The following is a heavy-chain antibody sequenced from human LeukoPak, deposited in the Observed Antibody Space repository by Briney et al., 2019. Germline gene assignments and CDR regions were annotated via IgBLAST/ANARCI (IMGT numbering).Heavy chain of an antibody. J-gene: IGHJ4*02. V-gene: IGHV1-24*01. CDR2: FDPEDGET. CDR3: ATAMLDVWFGGY. CDR1: GYTLTELS. Sequence: ASVKVSCKVSGYTLTELSMHWVRQAPGRGLEWMGGFDPEDGETIYAQKFQGRVTMTEDTSTDTAYMELSSLRSEDTAVYYCATAMLDVWFGGYWGQGTLVTVSS. D-gene: IGHD3-10*01.